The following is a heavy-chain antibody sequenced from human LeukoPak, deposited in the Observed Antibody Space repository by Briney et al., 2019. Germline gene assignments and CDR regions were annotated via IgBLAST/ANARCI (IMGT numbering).Heavy chain of an antibody. V-gene: IGHV1-8*03. D-gene: IGHD2-2*01. CDR2: MNPNSGNT. CDR3: ARARCSSTSCYSNWFDP. CDR1: GYTFTSYD. Sequence: GASVKVSCKASGYTFTSYDINWVRQATGQGLEWVGWMNPNSGNTGYAQKFQGRVTITRNTSISTAYMELSSLRSEDTAVYYCARARCSSTSCYSNWFDPWGQGTLVTVSS. J-gene: IGHJ5*02.